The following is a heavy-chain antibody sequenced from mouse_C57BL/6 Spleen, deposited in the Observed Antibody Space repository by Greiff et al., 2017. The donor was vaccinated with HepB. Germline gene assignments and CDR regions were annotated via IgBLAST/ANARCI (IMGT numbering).Heavy chain of an antibody. CDR1: GFTFSSYA. CDR2: ISDCGSNT. J-gene: IGHJ1*01. V-gene: IGHV5-4*03. D-gene: IGHD2-10*01. Sequence: EVKLVESGGGLVKPGGSLKLSCAASGFTFSSYAMSWVRQTPEKRLEWVATISDCGSNTYYPDNVKGRFTFSRDKAKNNLYMQMSHLKSEDTAMYYCARSYPGYFDVWGPGTTVTVSS. CDR3: ARSYPGYFDV.